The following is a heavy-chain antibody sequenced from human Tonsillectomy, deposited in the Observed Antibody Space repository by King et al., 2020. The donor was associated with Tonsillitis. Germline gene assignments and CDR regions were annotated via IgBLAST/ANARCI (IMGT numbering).Heavy chain of an antibody. CDR3: AKDWDNWAYDAFDI. CDR1: GFTFSSYD. J-gene: IGHJ3*02. D-gene: IGHD1-20*01. Sequence: VQLVESGGGVVQPGGSLRLSCAASGFTFSSYDMHWVRQAPGKGLEWVAFIHYDGSNKYYADSVKGRFTISRDNSTNTLYMQMNSLRAEDTAVYYCAKDWDNWAYDAFDIWGQGTMVTVSS. CDR2: IHYDGSNK. V-gene: IGHV3-30*02.